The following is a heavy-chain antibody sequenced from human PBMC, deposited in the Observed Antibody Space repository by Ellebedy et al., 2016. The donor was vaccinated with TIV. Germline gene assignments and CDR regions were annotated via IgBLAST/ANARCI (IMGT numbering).Heavy chain of an antibody. V-gene: IGHV1-46*01. D-gene: IGHD3-22*01. CDR1: GYTFTSYY. J-gene: IGHJ3*02. CDR2: INPSGGST. Sequence: ASVKVSCXASGYTFTSYYMHWVRQAPGQGLEWMGIINPSGGSTSYAQKFQGRVTMTRDTSTSTVYMELSSLRSEDTAVYYCATSGLGYYGLSAFDIWGQGTMVTVSS. CDR3: ATSGLGYYGLSAFDI.